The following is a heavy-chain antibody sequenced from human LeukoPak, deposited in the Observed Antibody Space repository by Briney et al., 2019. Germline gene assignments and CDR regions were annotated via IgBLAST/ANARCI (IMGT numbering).Heavy chain of an antibody. D-gene: IGHD2-8*01. CDR1: GFTFSSYA. J-gene: IGHJ3*02. V-gene: IGHV3-21*01. Sequence: GGSLRLSCAASGFTFSSYAMNWVRQAPGKGREWVSSISSSSSYIYYADSVKRRFTISRDNAKNSLYLQLNSLRAEDTAVYYCASLMLNAFDISGQRTLVTVSS. CDR3: ASLMLNAFDI. CDR2: ISSSSSYI.